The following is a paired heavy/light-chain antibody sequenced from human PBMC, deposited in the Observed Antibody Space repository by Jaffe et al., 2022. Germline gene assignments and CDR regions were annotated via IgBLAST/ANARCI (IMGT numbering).Light chain of an antibody. J-gene: IGLJ2*01. V-gene: IGLV2-18*02. Sequence: QSALTQPPSVSGSPGQSVTISCTGTSGDVGRYNRVSWYRQPPGTAPKLMIYAVSDRPSGVPDRFSGSKSGNTASLTISGLQADDEADYYCSSYTSSSTLIFGGGTKLTVL. CDR1: SGDVGRYNR. CDR3: SSYTSSSTLI. CDR2: AVS.
Heavy chain of an antibody. J-gene: IGHJ3*02. CDR1: GFTFSSYW. CDR3: TRDGVSGGSSWYDAPNI. Sequence: EVQLVESGGGLVQPGGSLRLSCAASGFTFSSYWMHWVRQAPGKGLVWVSRINRDDSITNYADSVKGRFSISRDNAKNTLYLQMNSLRAEDTGVYYCTRDGVSGGSSWYDAPNIWGQGTVVTVSS. CDR2: INRDDSIT. V-gene: IGHV3-74*01. D-gene: IGHD6-19*01.